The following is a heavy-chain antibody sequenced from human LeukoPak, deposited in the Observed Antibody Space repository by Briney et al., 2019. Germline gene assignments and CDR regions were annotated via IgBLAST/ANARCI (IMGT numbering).Heavy chain of an antibody. CDR1: GGTFSSYA. J-gene: IGHJ3*02. Sequence: ASVKVSCKASGGTFSSYAISWVRQAPGQRLEWMGWINAGNGNTKYSQKFQGRVTITRDTSASTAYMELSSLRSEDTAVYYCARGYCSGGSCNRVAFDIWGQGTMVTVSS. D-gene: IGHD2-15*01. CDR3: ARGYCSGGSCNRVAFDI. V-gene: IGHV1-3*01. CDR2: INAGNGNT.